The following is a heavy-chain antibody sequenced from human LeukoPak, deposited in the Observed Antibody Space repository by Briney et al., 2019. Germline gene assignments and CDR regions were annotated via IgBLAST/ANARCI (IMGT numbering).Heavy chain of an antibody. CDR2: IYYGGST. D-gene: IGHD2-15*01. CDR3: ARVRCSGGSCYSGFDY. CDR1: GGSISSYY. V-gene: IGHV4-59*01. Sequence: PSETLSLTCTVSGGSISSYYWSWIRQPPGKGLEWIGYIYYGGSTSYNPSLKSRVTISVDTSKNQFSLKLSSVTAADTAVYYCARVRCSGGSCYSGFDYWGQGTLVTVSS. J-gene: IGHJ4*02.